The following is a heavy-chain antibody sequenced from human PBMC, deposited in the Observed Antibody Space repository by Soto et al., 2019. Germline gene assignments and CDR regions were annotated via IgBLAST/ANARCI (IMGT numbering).Heavy chain of an antibody. V-gene: IGHV4-31*03. CDR2: ISYSGST. CDR3: ARGRDWSGVLDAFDF. CDR1: GGSISRGGYY. J-gene: IGHJ3*01. Sequence: SETLSLTCTVSGGSISRGGYYWNWIRQHPGKGLEWIGYISYSGSTHYNPSLKSRISISLDTSNNRFSLRLSSVTAADTAVYFCARGRDWSGVLDAFDFWGHGTTVTVSS. D-gene: IGHD2-21*02.